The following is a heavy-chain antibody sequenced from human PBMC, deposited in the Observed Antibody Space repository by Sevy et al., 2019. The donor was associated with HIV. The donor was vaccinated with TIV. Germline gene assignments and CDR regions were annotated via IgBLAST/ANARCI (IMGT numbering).Heavy chain of an antibody. CDR3: VRFSGGFPVSAVDF. Sequence: ASVKVSCKASGYTFRKYYIHWVRQAPGHGLEWMGVINPDGGSTTYAEKFLDSVTMTSDTSTNTVYMKLSSLRSEDTAFYYCVRFSGGFPVSAVDFWGQGTLVTVSS. J-gene: IGHJ4*01. D-gene: IGHD1-26*01. CDR1: GYTFRKYY. CDR2: INPDGGST. V-gene: IGHV1-46*01.